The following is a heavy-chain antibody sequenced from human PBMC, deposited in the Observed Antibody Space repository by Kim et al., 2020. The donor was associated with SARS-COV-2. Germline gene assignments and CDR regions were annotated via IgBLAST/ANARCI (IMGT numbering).Heavy chain of an antibody. Sequence: ADSAKGRLTISRDNAKNTLYLQMNSLRAEDTAVYYCASRGGGRNYYYMDVWGKGTTVTVSS. J-gene: IGHJ6*03. D-gene: IGHD2-15*01. CDR3: ASRGGGRNYYYMDV. V-gene: IGHV3-74*01.